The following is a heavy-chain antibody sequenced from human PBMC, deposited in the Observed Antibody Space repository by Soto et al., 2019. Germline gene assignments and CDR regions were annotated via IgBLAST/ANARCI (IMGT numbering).Heavy chain of an antibody. Sequence: QVPLVQSGAEVKKPGASVKVSCKASGYSFNSNGISWVRQAPGQGLEWVGWISAFNGDTSYAQKLQDRVTMTTDTSTSTAYMELRSLRSDDTAVYYCARGHYGSGGYVSGGVWGQGTTVTVS. J-gene: IGHJ6*02. V-gene: IGHV1-18*04. CDR1: GYSFNSNG. CDR3: ARGHYGSGGYVSGGV. CDR2: ISAFNGDT. D-gene: IGHD3-10*01.